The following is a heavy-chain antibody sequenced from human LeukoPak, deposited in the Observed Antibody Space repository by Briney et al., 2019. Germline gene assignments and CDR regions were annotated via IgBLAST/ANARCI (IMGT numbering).Heavy chain of an antibody. CDR3: ARLGRLVFYFDY. CDR1: GGSISSTSYY. Sequence: PSETLSLTCTVSGGSISSTSYYWDWLRQPPGKGLEWLGSIHYSGSTYYNPSLKSRVTISLDTSRNQFSLKLSSVTAADTAVYYCARLGRLVFYFDYGGEGTLVSVSS. J-gene: IGHJ4*02. CDR2: IHYSGST. D-gene: IGHD1-26*01. V-gene: IGHV4-39*01.